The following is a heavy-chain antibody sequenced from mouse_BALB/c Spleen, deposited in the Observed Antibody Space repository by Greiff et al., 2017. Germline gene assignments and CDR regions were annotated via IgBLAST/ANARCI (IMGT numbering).Heavy chain of an antibody. Sequence: VQLKESGAELVKPGASVKLSCTASGFNIKDTYMHWVKQRPEQGLEWIGRIDPANGNTKYDPKFQGKATITADTSSNTAYLQLSSLTSEDTAVYYCARAANYYGSSYDAMDYWGQGTSVTVSS. CDR3: ARAANYYGSSYDAMDY. J-gene: IGHJ4*01. CDR1: GFNIKDTY. CDR2: IDPANGNT. V-gene: IGHV14-3*02. D-gene: IGHD1-1*01.